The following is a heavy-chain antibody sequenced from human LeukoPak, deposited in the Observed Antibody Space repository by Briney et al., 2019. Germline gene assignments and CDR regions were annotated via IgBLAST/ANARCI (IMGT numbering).Heavy chain of an antibody. CDR3: ATGRPRKDAFDI. V-gene: IGHV1-24*01. CDR1: GYTVTELS. J-gene: IGHJ3*02. Sequence: ASVKVSCKVSGYTVTELSMHWVRQSPGKGLEWMGGFHPEDGETIYAQKFQGRVTMTEDTSTDTAYMELSSLRSEDTAVYYCATGRPRKDAFDIWGQGTMVTVSS. CDR2: FHPEDGET.